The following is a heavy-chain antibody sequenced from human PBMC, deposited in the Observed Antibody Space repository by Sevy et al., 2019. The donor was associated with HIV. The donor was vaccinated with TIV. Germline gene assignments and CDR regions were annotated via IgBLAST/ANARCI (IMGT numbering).Heavy chain of an antibody. V-gene: IGHV3-7*01. CDR2: LNQDGSEK. CDR3: AIDVWRSPVN. Sequence: GGSLRLSCAASGFTFSAYWMAWVRQAPGKGLEWVANLNQDGSEKYPVNSVKGRFTISRDNAKNSLYLQMNSVRVEDTGIYYCAIDVWRSPVNWGRGTMVTVSS. D-gene: IGHD1-1*01. CDR1: GFTFSAYW. J-gene: IGHJ3*01.